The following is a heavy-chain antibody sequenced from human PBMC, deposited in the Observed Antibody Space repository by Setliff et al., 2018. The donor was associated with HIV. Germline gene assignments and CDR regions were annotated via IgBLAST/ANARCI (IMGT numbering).Heavy chain of an antibody. CDR3: AGQAIATRYFDY. V-gene: IGHV4-38-2*01. J-gene: IGHJ4*02. Sequence: SETLSLTCVVSGHSISSVYYWGWIRQSPGKGLVWMGSVYHGGRTYHSPSLKSRVTISTHTSKNQFSLELTSVTAADTAIYYCAGQAIATRYFDYWGQGTLVTVSS. D-gene: IGHD6-13*01. CDR2: VYHGGRT. CDR1: GHSISSVYY.